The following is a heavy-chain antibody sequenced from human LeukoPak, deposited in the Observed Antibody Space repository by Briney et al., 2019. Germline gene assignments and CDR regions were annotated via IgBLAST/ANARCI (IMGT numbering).Heavy chain of an antibody. V-gene: IGHV1-3*01. CDR1: GYTFTSYA. D-gene: IGHD3-9*01. J-gene: IGHJ5*02. CDR2: INAGNGNT. Sequence: ASVKVSCKASGYTFTSYAMHWVRQAPGQRLEWMGWINAGNGNTKYSQKFQGRVTITRDTSASTAYMELSSLRSEDTAVYYCARDRLYYDILTGLFSPPLNWFDPWGQGTLVTVSS. CDR3: ARDRLYYDILTGLFSPPLNWFDP.